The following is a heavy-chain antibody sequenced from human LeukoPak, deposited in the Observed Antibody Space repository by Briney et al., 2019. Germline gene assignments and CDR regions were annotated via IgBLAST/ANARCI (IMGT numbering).Heavy chain of an antibody. V-gene: IGHV3-30*03. CDR3: ARTAEGHHAFDI. CDR2: ISYDGSNK. Sequence: GGSLRLSCAASGFTFSSYGVHWVRQAPGKGLERVAVISYDGSNKYYADSVKGRFTISRDNSRNTLYLQMNSLRAEDTAVYYCARTAEGHHAFDIWGQGTMVTVSS. CDR1: GFTFSSYG. J-gene: IGHJ3*02.